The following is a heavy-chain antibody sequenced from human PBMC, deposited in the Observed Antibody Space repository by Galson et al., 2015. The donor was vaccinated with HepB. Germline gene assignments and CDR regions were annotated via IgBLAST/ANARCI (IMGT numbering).Heavy chain of an antibody. CDR2: IIPIFGTA. Sequence: SVKVSCKASGGTFSSYAISWVRQAPGQGLEWMGGIIPIFGTANYAQKFQGRVTITADESTSTAYMELSSLRSEDTAVYYCARDPSMGGSGGSAYFDYWGQGTLVTVSS. CDR3: ARDPSMGGSGGSAYFDY. D-gene: IGHD2-15*01. CDR1: GGTFSSYA. J-gene: IGHJ4*02. V-gene: IGHV1-69*13.